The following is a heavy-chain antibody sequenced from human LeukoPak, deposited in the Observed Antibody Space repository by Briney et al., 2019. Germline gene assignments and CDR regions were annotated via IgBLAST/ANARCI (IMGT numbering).Heavy chain of an antibody. CDR1: GGSISSSSYY. CDR2: IYYSGST. J-gene: IGHJ4*02. V-gene: IGHV4-39*01. CDR3: ARQTGSGLFILP. Sequence: SETLSLTCTVSGGSISSSSYYWGWICQPPGKGLEWIGSIYYSGSTYYNPSLKSRVTISVDTSKNQFSLRLTSVTAADTAVYYCARQTGSGLFILPGGQGTLVTVSS. D-gene: IGHD3/OR15-3a*01.